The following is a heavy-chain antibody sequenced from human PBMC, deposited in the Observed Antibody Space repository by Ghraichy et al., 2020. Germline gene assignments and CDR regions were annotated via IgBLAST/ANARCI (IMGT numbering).Heavy chain of an antibody. Sequence: GGSLRLSCAASRFTFSSFVMTRVRQAPGKGLELVSGIIGVGGNTYSADSVKGRFTISRDHSKNTLYLQMNSLRAEDTAIYYCAFSYYYGSQSFPYYYYALDVGGQGTTVTGSS. V-gene: IGHV3-23*01. J-gene: IGHJ6*02. CDR3: AFSYYYGSQSFPYYYYALDV. CDR2: IIGVGGNT. CDR1: RFTFSSFV. D-gene: IGHD3-10*01.